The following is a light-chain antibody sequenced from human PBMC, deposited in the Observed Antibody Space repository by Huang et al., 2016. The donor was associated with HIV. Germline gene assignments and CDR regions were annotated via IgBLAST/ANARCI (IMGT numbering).Light chain of an antibody. CDR3: QQRSNWPPIT. CDR1: QSVNRY. J-gene: IGKJ5*01. Sequence: PGERATLSSRASQSVNRYLAWYQQKPGQAPRLLIYDASNRATGIPARFSGSGSGTDFTPTISSLEPEDFAVYYCQQRSNWPPITFGQGTRLEIK. V-gene: IGKV3-11*01. CDR2: DAS.